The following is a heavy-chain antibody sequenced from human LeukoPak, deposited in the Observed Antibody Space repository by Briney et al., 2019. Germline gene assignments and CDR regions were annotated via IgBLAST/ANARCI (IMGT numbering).Heavy chain of an antibody. CDR3: ARGGYSGYDLRI. Sequence: TLSLTCTVSGGSISSGGYYWSWIRQHPGKGLEWIGYIYYSGSTYYNPSLKSRVTISVDTSKNQFSLKLSSVTAADTAVYYCARGGYSGYDLRIWGQGTLVTVSS. CDR2: IYYSGST. V-gene: IGHV4-31*03. D-gene: IGHD5-12*01. CDR1: GGSISSGGYY. J-gene: IGHJ4*02.